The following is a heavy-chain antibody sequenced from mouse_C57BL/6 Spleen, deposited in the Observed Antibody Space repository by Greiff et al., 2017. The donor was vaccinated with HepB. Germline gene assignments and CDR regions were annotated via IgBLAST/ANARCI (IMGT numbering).Heavy chain of an antibody. Sequence: QVQLKESGPGLVQPSQSLSITCTVSGFSLTSYGVHWVRQSPGKGLEWLGVIWSGGSTDYNAAFISRLSISKDNSKSQVFFKMNSLQADDTAIYYCARNFDYGLWYFDVWGTGTTVTVSS. D-gene: IGHD1-1*01. CDR2: IWSGGST. CDR1: GFSLTSYG. V-gene: IGHV2-2*01. J-gene: IGHJ1*03. CDR3: ARNFDYGLWYFDV.